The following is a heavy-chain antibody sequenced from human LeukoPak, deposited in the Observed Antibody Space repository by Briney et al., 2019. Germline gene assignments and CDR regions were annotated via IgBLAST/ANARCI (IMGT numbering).Heavy chain of an antibody. J-gene: IGHJ4*02. CDR2: IYPGDSNI. D-gene: IGHD6-13*01. CDR3: ARHAATSTWSHFDY. CDR1: GYSFSTYW. Sequence: GESLKISCKGSGYSFSTYWIGWVRQMPGRGLGWMGIIYPGDSNIGYSLSFQGQVTISADKSASTAYLQWSSLRASDTAMYYCARHAATSTWSHFDYWGQGTQVTVSS. V-gene: IGHV5-51*01.